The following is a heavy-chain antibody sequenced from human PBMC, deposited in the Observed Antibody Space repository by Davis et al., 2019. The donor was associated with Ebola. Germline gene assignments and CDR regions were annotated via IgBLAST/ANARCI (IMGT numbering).Heavy chain of an antibody. V-gene: IGHV3-33*08. D-gene: IGHD6-13*01. J-gene: IGHJ6*03. Sequence: GESLKISCAASGFTFSSYGMHWVRQAPGKGLEWVAVIWYDGSNKYYADSVKGRFTISRDNAKNSLYLQMNSLRAEDTAVYYCARIASSSWYFDYYYYYMDVWGKGTTVTVSS. CDR2: IWYDGSNK. CDR1: GFTFSSYG. CDR3: ARIASSSWYFDYYYYYMDV.